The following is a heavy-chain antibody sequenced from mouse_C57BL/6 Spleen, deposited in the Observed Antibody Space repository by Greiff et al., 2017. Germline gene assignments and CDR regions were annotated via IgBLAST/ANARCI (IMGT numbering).Heavy chain of an antibody. CDR1: GFTFSDYY. CDR2: INYDGSST. Sequence: EVMLVESEGGLVQPGSSMTLSCTASGFTFSDYYMAWVRQVPEKGLEWVANINYDGSSTYYLDSLKSRFIISRDNAKNILYLQMSSLKSEDTATYYCAREGYAMDYWGQGTSVTVSS. V-gene: IGHV5-16*01. CDR3: AREGYAMDY. J-gene: IGHJ4*01.